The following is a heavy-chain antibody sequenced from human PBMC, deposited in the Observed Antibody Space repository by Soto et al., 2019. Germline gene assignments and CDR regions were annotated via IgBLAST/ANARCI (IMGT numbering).Heavy chain of an antibody. Sequence: EVQLVESGGGLIQPGGSLRLSCAASGFTVNNYQMNWVRQAPGKGLEWVSVIYSGGVTYYADSVKGRFTVTSDNSRNTIYLQMNSLRAEDTAMYYCARDPSTTGYYGLDVWGQGTTVIVSS. D-gene: IGHD3-22*01. V-gene: IGHV3-53*01. CDR2: IYSGGVT. CDR1: GFTVNNYQ. J-gene: IGHJ6*02. CDR3: ARDPSTTGYYGLDV.